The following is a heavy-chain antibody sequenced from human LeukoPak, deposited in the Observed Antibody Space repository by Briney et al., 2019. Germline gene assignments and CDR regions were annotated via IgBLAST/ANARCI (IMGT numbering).Heavy chain of an antibody. V-gene: IGHV3-53*01. Sequence: PGGSLRLSCAASGFTVSNNYMSWVRQAPGKGLEWVSVIYSGGGTYYADSVKGRFTISRDNFKNTLYLQMNSLRAEDTAVYYCAKWWRGGWSLDYWGQGTLVTVSS. CDR1: GFTVSNNY. CDR2: IYSGGGT. J-gene: IGHJ4*02. D-gene: IGHD6-19*01. CDR3: AKWWRGGWSLDY.